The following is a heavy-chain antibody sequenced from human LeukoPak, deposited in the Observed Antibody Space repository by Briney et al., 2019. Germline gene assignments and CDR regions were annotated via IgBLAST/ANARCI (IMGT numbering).Heavy chain of an antibody. Sequence: GGSLRLSCAASGLTFSDHHMDWVRQAPGKGLEWVSAISGSGGSTYYADSVKGRFTISRDNSKNTLYLQMNSLRAEDTAVYYCAKERSGSYWGQGTLVTVSS. CDR1: GLTFSDHH. D-gene: IGHD3-10*01. CDR3: AKERSGSY. J-gene: IGHJ4*02. V-gene: IGHV3-23*01. CDR2: ISGSGGST.